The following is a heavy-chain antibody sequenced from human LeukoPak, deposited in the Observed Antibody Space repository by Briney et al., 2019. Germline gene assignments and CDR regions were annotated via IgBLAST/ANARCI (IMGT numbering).Heavy chain of an antibody. CDR1: GFTFSGSA. CDR3: TRPHSSGWYRGDY. D-gene: IGHD6-19*01. CDR2: IRSKAKSYAK. Sequence: PGGSLRLSCAASGFTFSGSAMHWVRQASGKGLEWVGRIRSKAKSYAKAYAAWVKSRFTISRDDSKNTAYLQMNSLKTEDTAVYYCTRPHSSGWYRGDYWGQGTLVTVSS. J-gene: IGHJ4*02. V-gene: IGHV3-73*01.